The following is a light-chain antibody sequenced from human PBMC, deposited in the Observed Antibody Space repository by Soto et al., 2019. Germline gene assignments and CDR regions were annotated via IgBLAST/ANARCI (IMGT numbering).Light chain of an antibody. Sequence: QAVLTQPPSASGSPGQSVTISCTGTSSDVGDFNYVSWYQQHPGKAPKLMIYEVTKRPSGVPDRFSGSKSGNTASLTVSGLQPEDEADYYCSSYAGSNIDVFGTGTKLTVL. J-gene: IGLJ1*01. V-gene: IGLV2-8*01. CDR2: EVT. CDR3: SSYAGSNIDV. CDR1: SSDVGDFNY.